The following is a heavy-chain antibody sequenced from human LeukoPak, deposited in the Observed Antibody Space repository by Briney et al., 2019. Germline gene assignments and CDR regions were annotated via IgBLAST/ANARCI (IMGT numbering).Heavy chain of an antibody. CDR2: MSYDGSNE. V-gene: IGHV3-30-3*01. CDR3: ARSGGVRSNWIRLTP. D-gene: IGHD1-1*01. CDR1: GFSLSTYA. J-gene: IGHJ4*02. Sequence: GGSLRLSCAASGFSLSTYAIHWVRQAPGKGLEWLTVMSYDGSNEYFADSVRGRLTVSKDNSRNTVYLQMNSLRAEDTAVYYCARSGGVRSNWIRLTPWGRGTLVTVSS.